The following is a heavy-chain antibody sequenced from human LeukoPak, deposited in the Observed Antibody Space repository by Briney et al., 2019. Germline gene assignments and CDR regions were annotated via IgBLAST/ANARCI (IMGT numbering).Heavy chain of an antibody. CDR1: GFTYSSYA. V-gene: IGHV3-30*04. CDR2: ISYDGSNK. Sequence: QPGGSLRLSCAASGFTYSSYAMHWVRQAPGKGLEWVAVISYDGSNKYYADSVKGRFTISRDNSKNTLYLQMNSLRAEDTAVYYCARDPDSSGYYQYYFDYWGQGTLVTVSS. J-gene: IGHJ4*02. D-gene: IGHD3-22*01. CDR3: ARDPDSSGYYQYYFDY.